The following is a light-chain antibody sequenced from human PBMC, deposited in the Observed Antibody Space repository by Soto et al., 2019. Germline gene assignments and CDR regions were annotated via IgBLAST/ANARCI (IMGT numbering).Light chain of an antibody. V-gene: IGKV1-39*01. CDR1: QSISSY. CDR2: GVS. J-gene: IGKJ2*01. Sequence: DIQMTQSPSSLSASVGDRVTITCRASQSISSYLNWYQQKAGEAPKLLIYGVSSLQSGVPSRFSGSGSGTDFTLTISSLQPEDFATYYCQQSYTTPRTFGQGTKLEIK. CDR3: QQSYTTPRT.